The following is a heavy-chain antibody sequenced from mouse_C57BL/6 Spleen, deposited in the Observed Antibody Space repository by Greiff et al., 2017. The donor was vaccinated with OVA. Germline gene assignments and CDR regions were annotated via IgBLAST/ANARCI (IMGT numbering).Heavy chain of an antibody. J-gene: IGHJ2*01. CDR3: ARYGYDVYYFDY. D-gene: IGHD2-2*01. V-gene: IGHV7-3*01. CDR1: GFTFTDYY. Sequence: EVKVVESGGGLVQPGGSLSLSCAASGFTFTDYYMSWVRQPPGKALEWLGFIRNKANGYTTEYSASVKGRFTISRDNSQSILYLQMNALRAEDSATYYCARYGYDVYYFDYWGQGTTLTVSS. CDR2: IRNKANGYTT.